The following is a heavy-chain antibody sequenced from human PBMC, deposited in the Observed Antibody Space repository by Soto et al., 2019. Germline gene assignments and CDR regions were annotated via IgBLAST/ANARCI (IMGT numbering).Heavy chain of an antibody. CDR2: IYDSGST. Sequence: PSETLSLTCTVSGGSISSGGFYWSWIRQHPDKGLECIGYIYDSGSTYYNPSLKGRVSISVDTSRNQFSLKLTSVTAADTAVYYCARDQGYSGYAPYFDYWGQGALVTVSS. J-gene: IGHJ4*02. CDR1: GGSISSGGFY. CDR3: ARDQGYSGYAPYFDY. V-gene: IGHV4-31*03. D-gene: IGHD5-12*01.